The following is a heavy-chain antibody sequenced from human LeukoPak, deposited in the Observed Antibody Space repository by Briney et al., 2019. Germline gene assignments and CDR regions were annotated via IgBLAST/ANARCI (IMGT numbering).Heavy chain of an antibody. J-gene: IGHJ4*02. D-gene: IGHD3-10*01. CDR3: ARGITMVRGVGDLFNY. Sequence: SETLSLTCTVSGDSISSRSYYWGWIRQPPGKGLEWIGEINHSGSTNYNPSLKSRVTISVDTSKNQFSLKLSSVTAADTAVYYCARGITMVRGVGDLFNYWGQGTLVTVSS. CDR2: INHSGST. CDR1: GDSISSRSYY. V-gene: IGHV4-39*07.